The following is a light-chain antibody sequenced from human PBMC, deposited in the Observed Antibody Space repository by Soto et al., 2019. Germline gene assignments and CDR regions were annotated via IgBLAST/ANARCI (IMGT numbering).Light chain of an antibody. CDR2: EVI. Sequence: QAVLTQPASVSGSPGQSITISCTGTDSDVGGYNYVSWYQQHPGKAPKLMIYEVINRPSGVSTRFSGSKSASTASLTISGLQAEDEADYYCSSYTSSRTLVFGGGTKVTVL. CDR1: DSDVGGYNY. V-gene: IGLV2-14*03. CDR3: SSYTSSRTLV. J-gene: IGLJ3*02.